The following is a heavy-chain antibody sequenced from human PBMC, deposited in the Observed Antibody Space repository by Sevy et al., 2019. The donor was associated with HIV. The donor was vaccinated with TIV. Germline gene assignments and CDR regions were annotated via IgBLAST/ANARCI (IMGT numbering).Heavy chain of an antibody. Sequence: SETLSLTCAVSGYSISSSNWWGWIRQPPGKGLEWIGYIYYSGSTYYNPSLKSRVTMSVDTSKNQFSLKLSSVTAVDTAVYYCARTGGGGDYAPHYYYYMDVWGKGTTVTVSS. V-gene: IGHV4-28*01. CDR1: GYSISSSNW. CDR2: IYYSGST. D-gene: IGHD2-21*02. J-gene: IGHJ6*03. CDR3: ARTGGGGDYAPHYYYYMDV.